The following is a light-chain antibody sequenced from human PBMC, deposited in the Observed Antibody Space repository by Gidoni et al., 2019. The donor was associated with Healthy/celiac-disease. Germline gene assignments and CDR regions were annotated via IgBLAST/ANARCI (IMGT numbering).Light chain of an antibody. Sequence: IHMPQSPSSLSASVGDRVTITCRASQSISSYINWYQQKPGKAPKLLIYAASSLQSGVPSRFSGSGSGTDFTLTISSLQPEDFATYYCQQSYSTPFTFGPGTKVDIK. CDR1: QSISSY. CDR3: QQSYSTPFT. CDR2: AAS. J-gene: IGKJ3*01. V-gene: IGKV1-39*01.